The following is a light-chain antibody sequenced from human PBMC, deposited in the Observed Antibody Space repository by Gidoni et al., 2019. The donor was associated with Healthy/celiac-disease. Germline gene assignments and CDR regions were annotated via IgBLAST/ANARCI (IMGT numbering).Light chain of an antibody. CDR2: GAS. Sequence: DIVLTQSPGTLSLSPGERATLSCRAIQRVSSSYLAWDQQKPGQAPRLLIYGASSRATGIPDRFSGSGSGTDFTLTISRLEPEEFAVYYCQQYGSSPLTFGGXTKVEIK. CDR3: QQYGSSPLT. J-gene: IGKJ4*01. CDR1: QRVSSSY. V-gene: IGKV3-20*01.